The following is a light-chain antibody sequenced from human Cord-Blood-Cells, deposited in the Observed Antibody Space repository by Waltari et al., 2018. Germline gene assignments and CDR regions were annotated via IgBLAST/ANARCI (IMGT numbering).Light chain of an antibody. V-gene: IGLV6-57*02. CDR2: EDN. CDR1: SGSIASNY. CDR3: QSYDSSNWV. Sequence: NFMLTQPHSVSESPGKTVTISCTGSSGSIASNYVQWYQQRPGSAPTTVIYEDNQRPSGVTVRFSGSIDSSSNSASLTIAGLKTEDEADYYCQSYDSSNWVFGGGTKLTVL. J-gene: IGLJ3*02.